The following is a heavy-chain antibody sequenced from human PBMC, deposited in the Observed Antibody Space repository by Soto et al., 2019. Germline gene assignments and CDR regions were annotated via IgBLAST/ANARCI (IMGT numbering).Heavy chain of an antibody. V-gene: IGHV1-69*06. CDR1: GGTFSSYA. CDR3: ARVVVVTARGLDAFDI. D-gene: IGHD2-21*02. J-gene: IGHJ3*02. Sequence: QVQLVQSGAEVKKPGSSVKVSCKASGGTFSSYAISWVRQAPGQGLEWMGGIIPIFGTANYAQKFQGRVTITADKSMSTAYMELSSLRSEDTAVYYCARVVVVTARGLDAFDIWGQGTMVTVSS. CDR2: IIPIFGTA.